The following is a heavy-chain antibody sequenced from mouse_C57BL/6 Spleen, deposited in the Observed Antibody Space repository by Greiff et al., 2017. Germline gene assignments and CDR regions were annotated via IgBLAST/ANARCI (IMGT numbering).Heavy chain of an antibody. CDR2: IYPGSCNT. CDR3: TRESNYDLYAMGY. J-gene: IGHJ4*01. V-gene: IGHV1-66*01. CDR1: GYSFTSYY. Sequence: VQLLQSGPELVKPGASVKISCKASGYSFTSYYISWVKQRPGQGLEWIGWIYPGSCNTKYYEKLKGKSTMSADTATSTAYMQLSSLTSEDSAVYYCTRESNYDLYAMGYWGQGTSVTVSS. D-gene: IGHD2-5*01.